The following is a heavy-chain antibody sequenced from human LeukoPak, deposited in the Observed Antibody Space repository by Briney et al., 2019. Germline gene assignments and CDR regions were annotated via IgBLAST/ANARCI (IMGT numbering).Heavy chain of an antibody. Sequence: GGSLRLSCAASGFTFSSYSMNWVRQAPGKGLEWVSAINWNGGSTDYADSVKGQFTMSRDNAKTSLYVQMNSLRAEETAVYYCARVCHPSYYDYVWGSYRSRQYDYWGQGTLVTVSS. CDR1: GFTFSSYS. CDR2: INWNGGST. CDR3: ARVCHPSYYDYVWGSYRSRQYDY. J-gene: IGHJ4*02. V-gene: IGHV3-20*04. D-gene: IGHD3-16*02.